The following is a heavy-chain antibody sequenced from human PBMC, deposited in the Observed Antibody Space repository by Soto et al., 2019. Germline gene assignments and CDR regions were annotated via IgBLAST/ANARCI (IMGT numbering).Heavy chain of an antibody. CDR1: GFTVSSNY. J-gene: IGHJ4*02. D-gene: IGHD6-13*01. V-gene: IGHV3-66*01. CDR3: ARDTVEKDSSSFALDY. CDR2: IYSGGST. Sequence: GGSLRLSCAASGFTVSSNYMSWVRQAPGKGLEWVSVIYSGGSTYYADSVKGRFTISRDNSKNTLYLQMNSLRAEDTAVYYCARDTVEKDSSSFALDYWGQGTLVTVSS.